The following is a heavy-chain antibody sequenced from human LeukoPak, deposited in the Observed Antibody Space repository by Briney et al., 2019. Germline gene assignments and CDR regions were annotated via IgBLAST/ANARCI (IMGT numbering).Heavy chain of an antibody. CDR2: INPNSGGT. J-gene: IGHJ4*02. D-gene: IGHD3-22*01. CDR1: GYTFTGYY. CDR3: ARDTLYDSSGYYYPHFDY. Sequence: ASVKVSCKASGYTFTGYYMHWVRQAPGQGREWMGRINPNSGGTNYAQKFQGRVTMTRDTSISTAYMELSRLRSDDTAVYYCARDTLYDSSGYYYPHFDYWGQGTLVTVSS. V-gene: IGHV1-2*06.